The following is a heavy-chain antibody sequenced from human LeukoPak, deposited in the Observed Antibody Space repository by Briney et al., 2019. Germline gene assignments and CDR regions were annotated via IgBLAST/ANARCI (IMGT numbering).Heavy chain of an antibody. J-gene: IGHJ4*02. CDR3: AKGRMFGEFDY. Sequence: GGSLRLSCAASGFTFDDYAMHWVRQAPGKGLEWVSGISWNSGSIGYADSMKGRFTISRDNAKNSLYLQMNSLRAEDTALYYCAKGRMFGEFDYWGQGTLVTVSS. D-gene: IGHD3-10*02. V-gene: IGHV3-9*01. CDR2: ISWNSGSI. CDR1: GFTFDDYA.